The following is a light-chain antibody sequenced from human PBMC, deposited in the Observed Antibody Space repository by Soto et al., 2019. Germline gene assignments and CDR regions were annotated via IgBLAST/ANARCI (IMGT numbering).Light chain of an antibody. CDR1: QSVSSNY. CDR2: GAS. J-gene: IGKJ1*01. CDR3: QQYGSSPEWT. Sequence: ESVVTQSPGTLSLSPGERATISCRASQSVSSNYLAWYPQKPGQAPRLLIYGASTRGTGIPDRFSGSGSGRDFTLTIRRLETEDSEVYYCQQYGSSPEWTFGQGTKVEIK. V-gene: IGKV3-20*01.